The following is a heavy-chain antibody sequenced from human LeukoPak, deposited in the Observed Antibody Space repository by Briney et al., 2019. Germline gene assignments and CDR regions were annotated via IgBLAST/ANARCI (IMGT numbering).Heavy chain of an antibody. J-gene: IGHJ4*02. CDR3: ARLPRYGGSDHFDY. D-gene: IGHD5-12*01. V-gene: IGHV4-59*12. Sequence: PSETLSLTCTVSGDSIDSYYWSWIRQPPGKGLEWIGYIYYRGTTSYNPVLKSRVTISVDTSKTQFPLKLNPVTAAATAVYYCARLPRYGGSDHFDYWGQGILVIVSS. CDR1: GDSIDSYY. CDR2: IYYRGTT.